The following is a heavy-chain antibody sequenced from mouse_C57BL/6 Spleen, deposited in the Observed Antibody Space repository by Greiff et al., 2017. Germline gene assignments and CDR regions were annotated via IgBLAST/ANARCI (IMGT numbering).Heavy chain of an antibody. V-gene: IGHV1-42*01. CDR1: GYSFTGYY. Sequence: VQLQQSGPELVKPGASVKISCKASGYSFTGYYMNWVKQSPEQSLEWIGEINPSTGGTTSNQKFKAKATLTVDKSSSTAYMQLKSLTSEASAVYCCAALYYGSSSGAYWGQGTLVTVSA. J-gene: IGHJ3*01. D-gene: IGHD1-1*01. CDR3: AALYYGSSSGAY. CDR2: INPSTGGT.